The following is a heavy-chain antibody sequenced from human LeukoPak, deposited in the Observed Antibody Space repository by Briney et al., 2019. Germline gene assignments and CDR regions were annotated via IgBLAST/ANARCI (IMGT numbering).Heavy chain of an antibody. CDR1: GGTFSSYA. CDR2: INPNSGGP. D-gene: IGHD3-22*01. CDR3: ARDPDSSGSFDY. Sequence: ASVKVSCKASGGTFSSYAISWVRQAPGQGLEWMGWINPNSGGPNYAQKFQGWVTMTRDTSISTAYLALSRRRSDDTAVYYCARDPDSSGSFDYWGQGTLVTVSP. V-gene: IGHV1-2*04. J-gene: IGHJ4*02.